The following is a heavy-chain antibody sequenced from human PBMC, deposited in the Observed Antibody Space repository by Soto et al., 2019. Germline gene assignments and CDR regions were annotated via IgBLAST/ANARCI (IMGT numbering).Heavy chain of an antibody. CDR2: IYHSGST. V-gene: IGHV4-30-2*01. D-gene: IGHD3-16*01. Sequence: QLQLQESGSGLVKPSQTLSLTCAVSGGSISSGGYSWSWIRQPPGKGLEWIGYIYHSGSTYYNPSSKSRVTISVDRSKNQFSLKLSSVTAADTAVYYWARGRSDGAIPGWGWFDPWGQGTLVTVSS. CDR1: GGSISSGGYS. CDR3: ARGRSDGAIPGWGWFDP. J-gene: IGHJ5*02.